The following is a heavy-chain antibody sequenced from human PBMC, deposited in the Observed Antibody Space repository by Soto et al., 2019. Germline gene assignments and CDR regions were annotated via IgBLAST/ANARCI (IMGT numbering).Heavy chain of an antibody. CDR1: GYTFTHYA. D-gene: IGHD2-15*01. V-gene: IGHV1-3*01. Sequence: QVQVVQSGAEVKRPGASVKVSCKASGYTFTHYAIHWVRQAPGQRPELMGWINAANGHTKYSQTLQGRVTLTRDTSATTAYMELSSLSSEDTAVYYCATQDLESGWSHLDYWGQGTLVTVSS. J-gene: IGHJ4*02. CDR3: ATQDLESGWSHLDY. CDR2: INAANGHT.